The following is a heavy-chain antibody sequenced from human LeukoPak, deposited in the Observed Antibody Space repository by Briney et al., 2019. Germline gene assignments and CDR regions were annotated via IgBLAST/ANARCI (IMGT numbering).Heavy chain of an antibody. V-gene: IGHV4-34*01. CDR3: ARGAAAGISSHGNWFDP. Sequence: SETLSLTCAVYGGSFSGYCWSWIRQPPGKGLEWIGEINHSGSTNYNPSLKSRVTISVDTSKNQFSLKLSSVTAADTAVYYCARGAAAGISSHGNWFDPWGQGTLVTVSS. J-gene: IGHJ5*02. D-gene: IGHD6-13*01. CDR2: INHSGST. CDR1: GGSFSGYC.